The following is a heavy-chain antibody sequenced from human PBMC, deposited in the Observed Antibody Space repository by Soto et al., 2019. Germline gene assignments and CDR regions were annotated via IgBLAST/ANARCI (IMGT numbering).Heavy chain of an antibody. CDR3: ARDPYDFWSGYPPTYGMDV. D-gene: IGHD3-3*01. CDR2: IKQDGSEK. V-gene: IGHV3-7*01. CDR1: GLTFSSHW. J-gene: IGHJ6*02. Sequence: GGSLRLACAASGLTFSSHWMSWVCKAPGKGLEWVANIKQDGSEKYYVDSVKGRFTISRDNAKNSLYLQMNSLRAEDTAVYYCARDPYDFWSGYPPTYGMDVWGQGTTVTVSS.